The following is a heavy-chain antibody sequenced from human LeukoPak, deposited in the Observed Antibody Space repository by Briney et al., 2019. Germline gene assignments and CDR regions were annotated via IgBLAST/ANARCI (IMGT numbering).Heavy chain of an antibody. V-gene: IGHV3-74*01. D-gene: IGHD6-19*01. CDR3: VTTVAGLDY. J-gene: IGHJ4*02. CDR2: ISADGSST. CDR1: GFTFNNYW. Sequence: AGGSLRLSCVASGFTFNNYWMHWVRQAPGKGLVWVSRISADGSSTNYADSVKGRFTISRDNAKNTLFLQMSSLRAEDTAVYYCVTTVAGLDYWGQGTLVTVSS.